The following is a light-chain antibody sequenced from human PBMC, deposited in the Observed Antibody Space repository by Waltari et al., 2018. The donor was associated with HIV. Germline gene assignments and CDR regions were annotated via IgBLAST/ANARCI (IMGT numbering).Light chain of an antibody. CDR2: DAS. CDR3: QQYYNRPPWT. J-gene: IGKJ3*01. V-gene: IGKV3-15*01. Sequence: EIELTQSPAALSVSPGDRATLSCRASQSLHPYLAWYLQKPGQAPRLLIYDASSRATGVPARFSGSGSGTEFTLTISSLQSEDFGIYYCQQYYNRPPWTFGPGTKVDIK. CDR1: QSLHPY.